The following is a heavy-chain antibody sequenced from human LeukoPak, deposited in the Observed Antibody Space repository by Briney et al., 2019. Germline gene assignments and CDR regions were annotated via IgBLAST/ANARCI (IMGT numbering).Heavy chain of an antibody. CDR2: ISSSAATT. CDR3: ARDRGSTVTAVGY. J-gene: IGHJ4*02. Sequence: GGSLRLSCVTSGFRFSDYYMMWIRQAPGKGPEWVAHISSSAATTLYADSVKGRFTVSRDNAKNSLYLEMTSLRAEDTAVYYCARDRGSTVTAVGYWGQGTLVTVSS. D-gene: IGHD4-17*01. V-gene: IGHV3-11*04. CDR1: GFRFSDYY.